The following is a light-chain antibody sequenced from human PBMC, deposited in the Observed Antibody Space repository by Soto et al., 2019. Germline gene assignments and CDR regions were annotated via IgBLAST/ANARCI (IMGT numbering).Light chain of an antibody. J-gene: IGLJ2*01. CDR2: EGT. CDR3: SSYAGRVV. CDR1: SSDVGSYNL. Sequence: QSALTQPASVSGSPGQSITISCTGTSSDVGSYNLVSWYQQHPGKAPKLIIYEGTHRPSGVSNRFSGSKSGNTASLTISGLQAEDEAQYYCSSYAGRVVFGGGTKLTVL. V-gene: IGLV2-23*01.